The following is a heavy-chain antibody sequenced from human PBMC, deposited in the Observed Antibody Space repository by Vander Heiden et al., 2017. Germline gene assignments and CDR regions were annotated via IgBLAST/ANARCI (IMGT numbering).Heavy chain of an antibody. CDR3: AKGGGGYVHGSLDY. CDR1: RFTFDDYA. D-gene: IGHD5-12*01. V-gene: IGHV3-9*01. J-gene: IGHJ4*02. Sequence: EVQLVESGGGLVQPGRSLRLSCAASRFTFDDYAMHWVRQAPGKGLEWVSGISWNSGRIGYADSVKGRFTISRDNAKNSLYLQMNSLSAEDTAFYYCAKGGGGYVHGSLDYWGQGTLVTVSS. CDR2: ISWNSGRI.